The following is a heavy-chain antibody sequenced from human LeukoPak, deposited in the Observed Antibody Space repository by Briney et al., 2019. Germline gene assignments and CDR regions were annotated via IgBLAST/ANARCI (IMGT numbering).Heavy chain of an antibody. D-gene: IGHD4-17*01. Sequence: SETLSLTCAVYGGSFSGYYWSRIRQPPGKGLEWLGEINHSGSTNYNPSLKSRVTISVDTSKNQFSLKLSSVTAADTAVYYCARGPDYAYYYYYMDVWGKGTTVTVSS. CDR1: GGSFSGYY. CDR3: ARGPDYAYYYYYMDV. V-gene: IGHV4-34*01. CDR2: INHSGST. J-gene: IGHJ6*03.